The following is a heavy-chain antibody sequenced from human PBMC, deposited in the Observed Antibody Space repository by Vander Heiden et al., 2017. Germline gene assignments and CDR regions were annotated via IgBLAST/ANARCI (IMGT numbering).Heavy chain of an antibody. CDR3: ARDHIVGATTFDY. D-gene: IGHD1-26*01. CDR1: GFTFRSFS. V-gene: IGHV3-48*02. J-gene: IGHJ4*02. CDR2: ISSSSSTI. Sequence: EVQLVESGGGLVQPGGSLRLSCAASGFTFRSFSMNWVRQARGKGREWVSYISSSSSTIYYADSVKGRFTISRDNAKNSLYLQMNSLRDEDTAVYYCARDHIVGATTFDYWGQGTLVTVSS.